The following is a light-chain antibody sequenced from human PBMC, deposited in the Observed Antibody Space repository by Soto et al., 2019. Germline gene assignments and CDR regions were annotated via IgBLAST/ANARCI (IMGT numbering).Light chain of an antibody. CDR2: DAS. CDR1: QSISSW. V-gene: IGKV1-5*01. J-gene: IGKJ1*01. CDR3: QQYNSYPWT. Sequence: EIQVTQSPSPLSASVGDRVTNTCRASQSISSWLAWYQQKPGKAPKLLIYDASSLESGVPSRFSGSGSGTEFTLTISSLQPDDFATYYCQQYNSYPWTFGQGTKVDIK.